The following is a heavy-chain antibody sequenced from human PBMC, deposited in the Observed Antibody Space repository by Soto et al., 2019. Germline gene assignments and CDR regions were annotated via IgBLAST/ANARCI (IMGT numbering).Heavy chain of an antibody. CDR1: GFTFSSYS. J-gene: IGHJ4*02. CDR3: ARDQPGYSYGYGLGY. Sequence: EVQLVESGGGLVKPGGSLRLSCAASGFTFSSYSMNWVRQAPGKGLEWVSSISSSSSYIYYADSVKGRFTISRDNAKNSLYLQMNSLRAEDTAVYDCARDQPGYSYGYGLGYCGQGTLVTVSS. D-gene: IGHD5-18*01. CDR2: ISSSSSYI. V-gene: IGHV3-21*01.